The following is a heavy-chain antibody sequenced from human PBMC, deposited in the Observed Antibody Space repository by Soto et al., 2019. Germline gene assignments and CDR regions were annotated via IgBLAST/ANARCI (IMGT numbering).Heavy chain of an antibody. V-gene: IGHV4-59*01. J-gene: IGHJ4*02. CDR1: GGSISSYY. D-gene: IGHD1-1*01. Sequence: KPSETLSLTCTVSGGSISSYYWSWIRQPPGKGLEWIGYIYYSGSTNYNPSLKSRVTISVDTSKNQFSLKLSSVTAADTAVYYCARTPHDEFDYWGQGTLVTVSS. CDR3: ARTPHDEFDY. CDR2: IYYSGST.